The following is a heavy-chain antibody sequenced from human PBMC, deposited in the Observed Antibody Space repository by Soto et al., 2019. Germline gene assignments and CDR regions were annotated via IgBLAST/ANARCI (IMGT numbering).Heavy chain of an antibody. CDR2: IDHSGYT. Sequence: ASETLSLTCAVYGGSFSGYYWNWIRQPPGKGLEWIGEIDHSGYTNYNPSLKSRVTISVDTSKNQFSLRLTSVTAADTAVYYCARVRDWFDPWGQGSQVTVSS. J-gene: IGHJ5*02. CDR3: ARVRDWFDP. D-gene: IGHD3-3*01. V-gene: IGHV4-34*01. CDR1: GGSFSGYY.